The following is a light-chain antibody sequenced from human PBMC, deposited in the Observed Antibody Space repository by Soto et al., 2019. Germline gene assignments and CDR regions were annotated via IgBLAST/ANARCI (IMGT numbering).Light chain of an antibody. Sequence: EIVLTQSPGTLSLSPGERATLSCRASQSVSSSYLAWYQQKPGQAPRLLIYGASSRATGIPDRFSGSGSGTDFTLTISRLEPEDFAVYYCQQYGRGLTFGGGTKVEI. CDR3: QQYGRGLT. CDR2: GAS. V-gene: IGKV3-20*01. J-gene: IGKJ4*01. CDR1: QSVSSSY.